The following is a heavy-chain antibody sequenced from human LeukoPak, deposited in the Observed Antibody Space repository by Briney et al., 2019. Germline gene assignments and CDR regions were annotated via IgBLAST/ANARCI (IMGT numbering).Heavy chain of an antibody. D-gene: IGHD6-19*01. Sequence: ASVKVSFKASGYTFTIYDINWVRQATGQGVEWMGWMNPNSGNTGYAQKFQGRVTMTRNTSISTAYMELSSLRSDDTAVYYCAREASQGSSGWFDFDYWGQGTLVTVSS. J-gene: IGHJ4*02. CDR2: MNPNSGNT. CDR3: AREASQGSSGWFDFDY. CDR1: GYTFTIYD. V-gene: IGHV1-8*01.